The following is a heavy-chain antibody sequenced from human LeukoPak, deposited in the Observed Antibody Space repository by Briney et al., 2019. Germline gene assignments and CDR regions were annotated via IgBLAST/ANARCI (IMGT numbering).Heavy chain of an antibody. J-gene: IGHJ4*02. V-gene: IGHV3-53*01. CDR3: AKSGSYYDSSGYYY. Sequence: GGSLRLSCAAPGFTVSSNYMSWVRQAPGKGLEWVSIIYSGGSTFYADSVKGRFTISRDNSKNTLYLQMNSLRAEDTAVYYCAKSGSYYDSSGYYYWGQGTLVTVSS. CDR2: IYSGGST. CDR1: GFTVSSNY. D-gene: IGHD3-22*01.